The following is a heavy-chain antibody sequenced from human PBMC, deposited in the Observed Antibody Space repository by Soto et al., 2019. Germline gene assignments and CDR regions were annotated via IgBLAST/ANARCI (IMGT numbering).Heavy chain of an antibody. CDR3: ARHDYKDGGNNWFDP. D-gene: IGHD3-16*01. V-gene: IGHV4-4*07. Sequence: SETLSLTCTVSGGSITNYYWSWIRQPAGKGLEWIGRIYTKERTNYNLSFRNRVTMSVDTSKNQFSLRLDAVTAADTAVYYCARHDYKDGGNNWFDPWGQGTLVTVSS. CDR2: IYTKERT. CDR1: GGSITNYY. J-gene: IGHJ5*02.